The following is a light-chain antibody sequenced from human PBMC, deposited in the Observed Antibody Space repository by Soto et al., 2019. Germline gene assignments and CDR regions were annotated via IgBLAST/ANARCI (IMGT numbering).Light chain of an antibody. CDR1: QTIRKS. V-gene: IGKV1-39*01. J-gene: IGKJ4*01. CDR2: GAS. CDR3: QQSYSTPLT. Sequence: IHRTHAPSSLSASVGDTISITVLSFQTIRKSLNWYQQRPGKAPKLLIFGASSLHNGVPSRFSGSGSGTDFTLTISSLQPEDFATYYCQQSYSTPLTFGGGTKVDIK.